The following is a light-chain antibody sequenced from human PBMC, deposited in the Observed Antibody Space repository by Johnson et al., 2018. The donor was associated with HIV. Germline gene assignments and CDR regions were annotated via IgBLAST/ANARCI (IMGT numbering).Light chain of an antibody. CDR2: ENN. CDR1: SSNIGNNY. CDR3: GTWDSSLSAYV. J-gene: IGLJ1*01. Sequence: QSVLTQPPSVSAAPGQKVTISCSGSSSNIGNNYVSWYQQLPGTAPKLLIYENNKRPSGIPDRFSGPKSGPSATLGIPGLQPGDEADYYCGTWDSSLSAYVFGTGTKVTVL. V-gene: IGLV1-51*02.